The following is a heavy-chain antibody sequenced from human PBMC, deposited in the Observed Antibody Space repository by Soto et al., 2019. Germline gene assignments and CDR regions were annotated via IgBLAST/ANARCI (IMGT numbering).Heavy chain of an antibody. Sequence: SGPTLVNPTQTLTLTCTFSGFSLSTSGVGVGWIRQPPGKALEWLALIYWNDDKRYSPSLRSRLTITKDTSKNQVVLTMTNMDPVDTATYYCAHSILGYCSGGSCYERGLTDPNWFDPWGQ. CDR2: IYWNDDK. V-gene: IGHV2-5*01. CDR1: GFSLSTSGVG. D-gene: IGHD2-15*01. J-gene: IGHJ5*02. CDR3: AHSILGYCSGGSCYERGLTDPNWFDP.